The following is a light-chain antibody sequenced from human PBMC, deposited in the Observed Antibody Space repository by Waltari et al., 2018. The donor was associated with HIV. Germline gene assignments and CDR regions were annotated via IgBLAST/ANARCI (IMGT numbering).Light chain of an antibody. CDR3: AAWDDSLDGFV. Sequence: QSVLTQPPSASGTPGQRVTISCSGSSSNIGSNTVNWYQQVPGTAPKLLIYSNDHRPSGVPDRFAGSKSGTSAALAISGLQSEDEAEYYCAAWDDSLDGFVFGTGTKVTVL. CDR1: SSNIGSNT. CDR2: SND. V-gene: IGLV1-44*01. J-gene: IGLJ1*01.